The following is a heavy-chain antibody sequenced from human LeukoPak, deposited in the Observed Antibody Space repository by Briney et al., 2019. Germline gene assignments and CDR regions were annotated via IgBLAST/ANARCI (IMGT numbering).Heavy chain of an antibody. Sequence: PGGSLRLSCAASGFTFSTFVTHWGRQAPGKGLEWVASISSDGNNQYYVDSVKGRFTISRDNSKNTLYLQMSSLRPEDTAIYYCAKRSASEYYFDYWGQGALVTVSS. CDR1: GFTFSTFV. J-gene: IGHJ4*02. D-gene: IGHD2-21*01. CDR2: ISSDGNNQ. V-gene: IGHV3-30*18. CDR3: AKRSASEYYFDY.